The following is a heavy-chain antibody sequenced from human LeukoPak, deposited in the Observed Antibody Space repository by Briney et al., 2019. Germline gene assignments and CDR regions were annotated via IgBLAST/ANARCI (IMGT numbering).Heavy chain of an antibody. CDR1: GASIKNYF. D-gene: IGHD2-21*02. J-gene: IGHJ6*02. CDR3: ARSGGCGGDCSSSWYYYYGMDV. CDR2: IFHTGIT. V-gene: IGHV4-59*01. Sequence: PSETLSLTCSVSGASIKNYFWNWIRQPPGKGLEWIGYIFHTGITSYNPSLRSRVTISIDTSKNQFSLKLSSVTAADTAVYYCARSGGCGGDCSSSWYYYYGMDVWGQGTTVTVSS.